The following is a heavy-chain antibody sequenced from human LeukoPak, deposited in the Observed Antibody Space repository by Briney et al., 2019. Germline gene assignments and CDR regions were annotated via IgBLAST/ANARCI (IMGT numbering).Heavy chain of an antibody. J-gene: IGHJ4*02. CDR1: GFTFTSYW. V-gene: IGHV3-74*01. D-gene: IGHD4-17*01. CDR3: AKAYGDYFDY. CDR2: INSDGSST. Sequence: GGSLRLSCVASGFTFTSYWMHWVRQAPGKGLVWVSRINSDGSSTYYADSVKGRFTISRDNSKNTLYLQMNSLRAEDTAVYYCAKAYGDYFDYWGQGTLVTVSS.